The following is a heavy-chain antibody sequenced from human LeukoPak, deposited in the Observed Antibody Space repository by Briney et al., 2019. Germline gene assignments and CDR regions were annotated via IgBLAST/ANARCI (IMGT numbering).Heavy chain of an antibody. D-gene: IGHD6-19*01. V-gene: IGHV1-3*03. CDR1: GYTFTSYA. J-gene: IGHJ4*02. Sequence: ASVKVSCKASGYTFTSYALHWVRQAPGQRLEWMGWINAGNGNTKYSQEFQGRVTISRDTSASTAYMELSSLRSEDMAVYYCARVVKYSSGPLTDLLPYYFDSWGQGTLVTVSS. CDR2: INAGNGNT. CDR3: ARVVKYSSGPLTDLLPYYFDS.